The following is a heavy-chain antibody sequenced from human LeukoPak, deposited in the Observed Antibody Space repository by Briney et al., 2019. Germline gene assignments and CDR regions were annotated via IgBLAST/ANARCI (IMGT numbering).Heavy chain of an antibody. V-gene: IGHV1-46*01. CDR2: INPSGGST. D-gene: IGHD6-13*01. CDR1: GYTFTSYY. Sequence: ASVKVSCKASGYTFTSYYMHWVRQAPGQGREWMGIINPSGGSTSYAQKFQGRVTMTRDTSTSTVYMELSSLRSEDTAVYYCARDHAAAAGTDYYYYGMDVWGQGTTVTVSS. J-gene: IGHJ6*02. CDR3: ARDHAAAAGTDYYYYGMDV.